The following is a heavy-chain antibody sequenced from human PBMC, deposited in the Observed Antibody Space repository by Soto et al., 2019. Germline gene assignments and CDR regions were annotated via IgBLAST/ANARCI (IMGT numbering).Heavy chain of an antibody. J-gene: IGHJ4*02. Sequence: SETLSLTCTVSGDSINNYYWSWIRQPPGKRLEWIGYIYHTGSTTYNPSLASRVTMSVDTSKNQFSLKLSSVNAADTAVYYCAKYRRTEAEGFTLDYWGRGTLVTVSS. CDR3: AKYRRTEAEGFTLDY. V-gene: IGHV4-59*01. CDR1: GDSINNYY. CDR2: IYHTGST. D-gene: IGHD6-13*01.